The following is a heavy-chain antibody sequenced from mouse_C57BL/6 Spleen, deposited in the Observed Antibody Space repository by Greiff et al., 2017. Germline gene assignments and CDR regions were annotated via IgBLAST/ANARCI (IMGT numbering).Heavy chain of an antibody. V-gene: IGHV1-7*01. CDR1: GYTFTSYW. CDR3: TSRPFDD. Sequence: LVESGAELAKPGASVKLSCKASGYTFTSYWMHWVKQRPGQGLEWIGYINPSSGYTKYNQKFKDKATLTADKSSSTAYMQLSSLTYGASAVYCCTSRPFDDWGKGTTLTVSS. J-gene: IGHJ2*01. CDR2: INPSSGYT.